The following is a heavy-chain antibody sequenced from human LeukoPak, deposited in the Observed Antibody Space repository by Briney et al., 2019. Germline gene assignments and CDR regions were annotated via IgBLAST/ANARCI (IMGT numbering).Heavy chain of an antibody. J-gene: IGHJ4*02. CDR2: IYPGDSGT. CDR3: ARHSPGYCSGGSCYIDY. CDR1: GSSFTNYW. Sequence: RGESLQISCKASGSSFTNYWIGWVRQLPGKGLEWMGIIYPGDSGTRYSPPFQGQVTISADKSITTAYLQWSSLKASDTAMYYCARHSPGYCSGGSCYIDYWGQGTLVTVSS. V-gene: IGHV5-51*01. D-gene: IGHD2-15*01.